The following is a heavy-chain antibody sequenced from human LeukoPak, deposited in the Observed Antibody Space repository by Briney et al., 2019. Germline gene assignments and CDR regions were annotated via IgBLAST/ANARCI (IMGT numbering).Heavy chain of an antibody. CDR3: ARAISRYFDWSRNPDAFDI. Sequence: SETLSLTCTVSGGSISSGSYYWSWIRQPAGKGLEWIGRIYTSGSTNYNPSLKSRVTISVDTSKNQFSLKLSSVTAADTAVYYCARAISRYFDWSRNPDAFDIWGQGTMVTASS. D-gene: IGHD3-9*01. J-gene: IGHJ3*02. CDR1: GGSISSGSYY. CDR2: IYTSGST. V-gene: IGHV4-61*02.